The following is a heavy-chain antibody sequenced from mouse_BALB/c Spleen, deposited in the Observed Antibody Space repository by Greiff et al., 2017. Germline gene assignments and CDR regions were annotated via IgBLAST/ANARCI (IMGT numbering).Heavy chain of an antibody. J-gene: IGHJ2*01. CDR1: GFTFSNYW. Sequence: EVQLVESGGGLVQPGGSMKLSCVASGFTFSNYWMNWVRQSPEKGLEWVAEIRLKSNNYATHYAESVKGRFTISRDDSKSSVYLQMNNLRAEDTGIYYCTRDHYGSSSFDYWGQGTTLTVSS. V-gene: IGHV6-6*02. D-gene: IGHD1-1*01. CDR3: TRDHYGSSSFDY. CDR2: IRLKSNNYAT.